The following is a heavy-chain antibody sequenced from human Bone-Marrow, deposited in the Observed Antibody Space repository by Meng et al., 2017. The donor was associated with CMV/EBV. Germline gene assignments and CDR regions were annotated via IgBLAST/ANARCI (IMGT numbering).Heavy chain of an antibody. Sequence: ASVKVSCKASGYTFTTYDINWVRQATGQGLEWMGWMNPNSGNTGYAQKFQGRVTMTRNTSISTAYMELSSLRSEDTAVYYCARGPIVATIRPYYYYYGMDVWGQGTTVTASS. J-gene: IGHJ6*02. V-gene: IGHV1-8*01. CDR2: MNPNSGNT. CDR1: GYTFTTYD. CDR3: ARGPIVATIRPYYYYYGMDV. D-gene: IGHD5-12*01.